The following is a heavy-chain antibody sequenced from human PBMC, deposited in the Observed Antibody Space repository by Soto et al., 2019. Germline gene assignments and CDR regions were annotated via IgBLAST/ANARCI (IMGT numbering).Heavy chain of an antibody. D-gene: IGHD5-12*01. Sequence: TSETLSLTCTVSGGSISSYYWSWIRQPPGKGLEWIGYIYYSGSTNYNPSLKSRVTISVDTSKNQFSLKLSSVTAADTAVYYCARQSGFSGYGFDYWGQGTLVTVSS. CDR1: GGSISSYY. CDR3: ARQSGFSGYGFDY. V-gene: IGHV4-59*08. J-gene: IGHJ4*02. CDR2: IYYSGST.